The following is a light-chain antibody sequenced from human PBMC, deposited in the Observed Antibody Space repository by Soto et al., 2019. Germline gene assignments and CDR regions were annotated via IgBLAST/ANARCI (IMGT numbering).Light chain of an antibody. Sequence: EIVLTQSPGTLSLSPGERATLYCRASQSVSSSYLAWYQQKPGQPPRLLIYGASSRATGIPDRFSGSGSGTDFTLTISRLEPEDFAVYYCQQYGSPPITCGQGTRREIK. CDR3: QQYGSPPIT. V-gene: IGKV3-20*01. CDR1: QSVSSSY. CDR2: GAS. J-gene: IGKJ5*01.